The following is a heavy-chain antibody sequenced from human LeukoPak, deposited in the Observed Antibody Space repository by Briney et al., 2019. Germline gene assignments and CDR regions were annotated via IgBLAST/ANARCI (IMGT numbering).Heavy chain of an antibody. J-gene: IGHJ4*02. D-gene: IGHD5-18*01. CDR3: ARGTAMVN. Sequence: GGSLRLSCTASGFTFSDYNMNWVRQAPGKGLEWVSSVSYSSTYIDYADSVKGRFTISRDNAKNSLYLEMNSLRAEDTAVYYCARGTAMVNWGQGTLVTVSS. V-gene: IGHV3-21*01. CDR1: GFTFSDYN. CDR2: VSYSSTYI.